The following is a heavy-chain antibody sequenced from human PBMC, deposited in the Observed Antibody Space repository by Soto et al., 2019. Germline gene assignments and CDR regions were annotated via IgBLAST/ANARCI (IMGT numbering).Heavy chain of an antibody. V-gene: IGHV4-4*02. J-gene: IGHJ6*02. Sequence: QVQLQESGPGLVQPSGTLSLTCAVSGDSITGDEWWSWVRQPPGKGLEWIGEIHHSGATNYNPSLKGRVTIAIDKSKNQFSLKLNSVTAADTAMFYCATQGFYRMGVWGRGTTVTVSS. CDR3: ATQGFYRMGV. CDR1: GDSITGDEW. CDR2: IHHSGAT.